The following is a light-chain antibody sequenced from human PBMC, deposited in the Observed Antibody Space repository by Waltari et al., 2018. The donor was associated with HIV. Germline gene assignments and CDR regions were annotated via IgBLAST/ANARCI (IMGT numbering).Light chain of an antibody. J-gene: IGKJ1*01. CDR1: PGISNY. CDR2: AAS. CDR3: QKYNSAPWT. V-gene: IGKV1-27*01. Sequence: DIQMTQSPSSLSASVGDRVTITCRASPGISNYLAWYQQKPVKVPKLLIYAASTLQSGAPSRCSGSGSGTDFTLTISSLQPEDVATYYCQKYNSAPWTFGQGTK.